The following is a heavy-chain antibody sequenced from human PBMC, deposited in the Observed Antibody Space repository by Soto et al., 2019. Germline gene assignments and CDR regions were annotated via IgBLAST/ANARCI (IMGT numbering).Heavy chain of an antibody. Sequence: GGSLRLSCVASGFTFSEHWMHWVRQTPGKGLVWVSRINRDGSITGYADSVKGRFTISRDNTKNTLYLLMNSLKAEDTAVYYCARDRAPGEMATTFDYRGQGSQVTVSS. J-gene: IGHJ4*02. CDR1: GFTFSEHW. CDR2: INRDGSIT. V-gene: IGHV3-74*01. CDR3: ARDRAPGEMATTFDY.